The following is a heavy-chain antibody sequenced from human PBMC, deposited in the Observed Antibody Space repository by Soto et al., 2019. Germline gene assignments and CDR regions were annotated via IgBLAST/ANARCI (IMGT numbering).Heavy chain of an antibody. J-gene: IGHJ5*02. Sequence: QLHLRESGPGLVKPSETLSLTCTVSGGSITSSSYYWGWIRQPPGKGLEWIGSIYYSGSTYYNPSLEGPATTSVDTSKNQFSLKLGSGTAADTAVYYCATQEVGGSYVYTFDPWGQGTLVTVSS. CDR3: ATQEVGGSYVYTFDP. CDR2: IYYSGST. D-gene: IGHD1-26*01. CDR1: GGSITSSSYY. V-gene: IGHV4-39*01.